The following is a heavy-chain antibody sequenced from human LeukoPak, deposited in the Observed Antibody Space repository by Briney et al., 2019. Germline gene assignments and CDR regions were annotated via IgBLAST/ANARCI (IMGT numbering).Heavy chain of an antibody. CDR1: GFTFSSYA. Sequence: PGGSLRLSCAASGFTFSSYAMSWVRQAPGKGLEWVSAISGSGGSTYYADSVKGRFTISRDNSKNTLYLQMNSLRAEDTAVYYCAKALAQWHIVGATTYVTLDYFDYWGQGTLVTVSS. D-gene: IGHD1-26*01. CDR2: ISGSGGST. J-gene: IGHJ4*02. V-gene: IGHV3-23*01. CDR3: AKALAQWHIVGATTYVTLDYFDY.